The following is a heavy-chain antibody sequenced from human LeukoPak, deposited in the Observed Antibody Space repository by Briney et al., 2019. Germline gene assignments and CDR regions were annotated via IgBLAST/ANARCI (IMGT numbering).Heavy chain of an antibody. J-gene: IGHJ4*02. D-gene: IGHD6-13*01. CDR3: ATDQSGSSWYYFDY. CDR2: IYHSGRT. V-gene: IGHV4-38-2*02. CDR1: GSSISSTYY. Sequence: PSETLSLTCTVSGSSISSTYYWGWIRQPPGKGLEWIGTIYHSGRTYFNPSLKSRLTISLDTSKNQFSLRLSSVTAADTAVYYCATDQSGSSWYYFDYWGQGTLVTVSS.